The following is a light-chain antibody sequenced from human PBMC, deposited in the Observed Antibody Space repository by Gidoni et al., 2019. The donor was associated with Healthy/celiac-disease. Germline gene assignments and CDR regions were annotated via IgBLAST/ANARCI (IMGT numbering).Light chain of an antibody. J-gene: IGKJ4*01. Sequence: ELVMTPSPATLSVSPGERATLSCRASQSVSRNLAWYQQKPGQAPRLLIYGSSTRATGIPARFSGSGSGTEFTLTISSLQSEDFAVYYWQQYNNWPPAFGGGTKVEIK. CDR1: QSVSRN. CDR3: QQYNNWPPA. V-gene: IGKV3-15*01. CDR2: GSS.